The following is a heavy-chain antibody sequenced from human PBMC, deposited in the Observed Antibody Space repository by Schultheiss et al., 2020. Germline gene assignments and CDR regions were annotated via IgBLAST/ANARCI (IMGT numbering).Heavy chain of an antibody. J-gene: IGHJ5*02. V-gene: IGHV3-30*03. CDR2: ISYDGSNK. CDR3: ARDCCPPGWEARCVDP. CDR1: GFTFSSYG. Sequence: GGSLRLSCAASGFTFSSYGMHWVRQAPGKGLEWVAVISYDGSNKYYADSVKGRFTISRDNAENSLYLQMNSLRVEDTALYYCARDCCPPGWEARCVDPWGQGTLVTVSS. D-gene: IGHD1-26*01.